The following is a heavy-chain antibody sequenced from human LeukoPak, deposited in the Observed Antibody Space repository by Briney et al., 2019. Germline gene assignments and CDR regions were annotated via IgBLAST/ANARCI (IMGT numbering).Heavy chain of an antibody. CDR3: ARVISSSWYHHDH. Sequence: ASVKVSCKASGYTFSNYGICWVRQAPGQGLGWMGWISAYNGYTNYAQKLQGRVAMTTDTSTSTAYMELRNLRLDDTAFYYCARVISSSWYHHDHWGQGTLVTVSS. V-gene: IGHV1-18*01. J-gene: IGHJ4*02. CDR1: GYTFSNYG. CDR2: ISAYNGYT. D-gene: IGHD6-13*01.